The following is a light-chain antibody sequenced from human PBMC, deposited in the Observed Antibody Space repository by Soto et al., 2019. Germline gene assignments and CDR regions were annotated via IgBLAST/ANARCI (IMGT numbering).Light chain of an antibody. CDR3: QQYHNWWA. CDR2: TSS. Sequence: DIQMTQSPSSLSASVGDRVTIACRASQGIGNHLSWYQQKPGKVPKLLIYTSSTLQSGVPSRFSGSGSGTEFTLTISSLQSEDFAVYYCQQYHNWWAFGQGTKVDIK. J-gene: IGKJ1*01. V-gene: IGKV1-27*01. CDR1: QGIGNH.